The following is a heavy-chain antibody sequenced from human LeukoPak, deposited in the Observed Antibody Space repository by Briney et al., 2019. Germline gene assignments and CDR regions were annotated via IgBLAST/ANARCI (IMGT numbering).Heavy chain of an antibody. Sequence: PSETLSLTCAVSGGSISSSNWWNWVRLPPGKGLEWIGEIFHSESTNYNPSLKSRVTISVDKSKNHFSLNLTSVTAADTAVYYCARAPWESYYNSYFDCWGQGTLVTVSS. V-gene: IGHV4-4*02. J-gene: IGHJ4*02. D-gene: IGHD3-10*01. CDR3: ARAPWESYYNSYFDC. CDR1: GGSISSSNW. CDR2: IFHSEST.